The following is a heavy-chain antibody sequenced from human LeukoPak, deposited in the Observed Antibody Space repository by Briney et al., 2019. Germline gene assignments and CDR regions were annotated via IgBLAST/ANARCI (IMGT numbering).Heavy chain of an antibody. J-gene: IGHJ4*02. Sequence: PSETLSLTCTVSGGSVSGGSYYWSWVRQPPGKGLEWIGEIYHSGSTNYNPSLKSRVTISVDKSKNQFSLKLSSVTAADTAVYYCASPGYSSGGGYWGQGTLVTVSS. V-gene: IGHV4-4*02. CDR1: GGSVSGGSYY. D-gene: IGHD6-19*01. CDR2: IYHSGST. CDR3: ASPGYSSGGGY.